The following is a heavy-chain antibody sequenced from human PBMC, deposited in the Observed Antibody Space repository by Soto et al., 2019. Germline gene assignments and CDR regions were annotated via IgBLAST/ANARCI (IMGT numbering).Heavy chain of an antibody. V-gene: IGHV2-5*02. Sequence: SGPTLVNPTQTLTLTCTFSGFSLSTSGVGVGWIRQPPGKALEWLALIYWDDDKRYSPSLKSRLTITKDTSKNQVVLTMTNMDLVDTAKFSCDRIYCGGGSCPPPPAYFDYGGKETRAPVSS. D-gene: IGHD2-15*01. CDR2: IYWDDDK. CDR3: DRIYCGGGSCPPPPAYFDY. J-gene: IGHJ4*02. CDR1: GFSLSTSGVG.